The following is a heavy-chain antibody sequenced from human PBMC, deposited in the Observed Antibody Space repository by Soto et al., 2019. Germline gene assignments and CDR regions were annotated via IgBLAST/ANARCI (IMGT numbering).Heavy chain of an antibody. Sequence: SVKVSCKASGVTFSSYAISWVRQAPGQGLEWMGGIIPTFGTANYAQKFQGRVTITADESTSTAYMELSSLKSEDTAVYYCAVENEGSSLLFDYWGQGTLVTVSS. CDR3: AVENEGSSLLFDY. CDR1: GVTFSSYA. CDR2: IIPTFGTA. J-gene: IGHJ4*02. D-gene: IGHD6-6*01. V-gene: IGHV1-69*13.